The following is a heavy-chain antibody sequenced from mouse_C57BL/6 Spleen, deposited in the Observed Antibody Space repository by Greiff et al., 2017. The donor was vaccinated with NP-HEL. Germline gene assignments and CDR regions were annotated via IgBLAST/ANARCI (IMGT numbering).Heavy chain of an antibody. D-gene: IGHD6-1*01. CDR3: ARAAGYAMDD. J-gene: IGHJ4*01. Sequence: QVQLQQPGAELVRPGTSVKLSCKASGYTFTSYWMHWVKQRPGQGLEWIGVIDPSDSYTNYNQKFKGKATLTVDTSSSTAYMQLSSLTSEDSAVYYCARAAGYAMDDWGQGTSVTVSS. CDR2: IDPSDSYT. V-gene: IGHV1-59*01. CDR1: GYTFTSYW.